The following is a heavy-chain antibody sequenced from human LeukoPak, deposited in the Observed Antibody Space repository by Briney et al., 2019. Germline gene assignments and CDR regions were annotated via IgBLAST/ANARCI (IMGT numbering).Heavy chain of an antibody. CDR3: TRDGEFFDY. Sequence: PGGSLRLSCAASGFTFSNAWMSGVRQAPGKGLEWVGRIKSKTVGGTTDHAAPVKGRFTISRDDSKNTLYLQMNSLKTEDTAVYYCTRDGEFFDYWGQGTLVTVSS. J-gene: IGHJ4*02. V-gene: IGHV3-15*01. CDR2: IKSKTVGGTT. D-gene: IGHD3-10*01. CDR1: GFTFSNAW.